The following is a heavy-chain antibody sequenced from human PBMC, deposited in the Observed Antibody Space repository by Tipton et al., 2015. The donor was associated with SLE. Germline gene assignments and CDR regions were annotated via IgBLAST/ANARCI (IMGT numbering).Heavy chain of an antibody. D-gene: IGHD6-19*01. CDR3: SRSSGWYYFDY. J-gene: IGHJ4*02. CDR1: GYSISSGYY. V-gene: IGHV4-38-2*01. CDR2: IYHSGST. Sequence: GLVKPSETLSLTCAVSGYSISSGYYWGWIRQPPGKGLEWIGSIYHSGSTYYNPSLKSRVTISVDTSKNQFSLKLSSVTAADTAVYYWSRSSGWYYFDYWGQGTLVTVSS.